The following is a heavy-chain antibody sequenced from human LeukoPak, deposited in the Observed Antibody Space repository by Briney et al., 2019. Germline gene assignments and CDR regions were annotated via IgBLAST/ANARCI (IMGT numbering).Heavy chain of an antibody. J-gene: IGHJ6*02. CDR3: ARPWNYYYYYVMDV. Sequence: GGSLRLSCAASGLTFSSYSMNWVRQAPGKGLEWVSYISSSSSTIYYADSVKGRFTISRDNAKNSLYLQMNSLRDEDTAVYYCARPWNYYYYYVMDVWGQGTTVTVSS. D-gene: IGHD1-1*01. CDR2: ISSSSSTI. V-gene: IGHV3-48*02. CDR1: GLTFSSYS.